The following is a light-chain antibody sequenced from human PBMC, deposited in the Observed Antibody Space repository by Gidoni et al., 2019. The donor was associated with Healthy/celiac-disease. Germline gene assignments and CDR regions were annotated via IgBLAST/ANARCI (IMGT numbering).Light chain of an antibody. CDR3: LQDYHPWT. Sequence: AIQMTQYPSSLSASVGDRVTITCRARQGIRNDLGWYQQTPGKAPQLLIYAASSLQRGVSSRFSGSGSATDSTPTISSLHAEDFATYYRLQDYHPWTFGQGTKVEIK. CDR2: AAS. V-gene: IGKV1-6*01. CDR1: QGIRND. J-gene: IGKJ1*01.